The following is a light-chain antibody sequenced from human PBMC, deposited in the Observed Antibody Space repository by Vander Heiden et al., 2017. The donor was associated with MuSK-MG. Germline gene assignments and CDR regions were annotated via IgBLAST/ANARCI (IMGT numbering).Light chain of an antibody. J-gene: IGKJ1*01. V-gene: IGKV4-1*01. CDR3: QQYYSKPPA. CDR1: QSVLYNSNNKNY. Sequence: DIVMTQSPDSLAVSLGERATINCKSSQSVLYNSNNKNYLAWYQQKPGQPPKLLIYWASTRESGVPGRFSGSGSGTDFTLTISSLQAEDVAVYYCQQYYSKPPAFGQGTKVEIK. CDR2: WAS.